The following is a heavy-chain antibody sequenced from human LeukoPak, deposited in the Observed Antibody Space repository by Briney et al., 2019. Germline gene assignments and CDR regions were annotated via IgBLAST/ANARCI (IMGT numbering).Heavy chain of an antibody. J-gene: IGHJ4*02. Sequence: GRSLRLSCAASGFTFSSYGMHWVRQAPGKGLEGVAVISYDGSNKYYADSVKGRFTISRDNSKNTLYLQMNSLRAEDTAMYYCAKDGIAVAGLGYLDYWGQGTLVTVSS. CDR3: AKDGIAVAGLGYLDY. D-gene: IGHD6-19*01. CDR1: GFTFSSYG. CDR2: ISYDGSNK. V-gene: IGHV3-30*18.